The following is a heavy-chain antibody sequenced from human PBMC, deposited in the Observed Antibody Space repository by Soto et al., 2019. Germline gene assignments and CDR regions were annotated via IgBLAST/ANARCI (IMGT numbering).Heavy chain of an antibody. J-gene: IGHJ5*02. CDR2: TYYRSRFFS. D-gene: IGHD3-10*01. CDR3: VRDRYSSSGWFDP. Sequence: PSQTLSLTCAISGDSVSIYSAAWNWIRQSPSGGLEWLGRTYYRSRFFSDYAESVKSRIIINPDTSKNQFSLQLKSVTPEDTAVYYCVRDRYSSSGWFDPWGQGTPVNVSS. V-gene: IGHV6-1*01. CDR1: GDSVSIYSAA.